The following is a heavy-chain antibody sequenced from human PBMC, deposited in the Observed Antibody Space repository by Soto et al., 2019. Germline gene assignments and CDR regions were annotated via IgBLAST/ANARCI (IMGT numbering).Heavy chain of an antibody. Sequence: PGGSLRVSWAASGFTFSSYWMHWFRQAPGKGLMWVSRINSGGGTTTYADSVKGRFTISRDNAKNTLYLQMNGLRAEDTALYYCARWFTYGNFDYFDYWGQGTQVTVSS. CDR1: GFTFSSYW. D-gene: IGHD3-10*01. J-gene: IGHJ4*02. V-gene: IGHV3-74*01. CDR3: ARWFTYGNFDYFDY. CDR2: INSGGGTT.